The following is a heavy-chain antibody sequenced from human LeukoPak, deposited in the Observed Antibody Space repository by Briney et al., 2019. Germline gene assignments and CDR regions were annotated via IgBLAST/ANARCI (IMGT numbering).Heavy chain of an antibody. CDR3: ATERGAFFDY. CDR1: EFSVSSNY. CDR2: IYSGGST. V-gene: IGHV3-53*03. Sequence: GGSLRLSCAASEFSVSSNYMSWVRQAPGKGLEWVSVIYSGGSTYYADSVKGRFTISRDNSKNTLYLQMNSLRAEDTAVYYCATERGAFFDYWGQGTLVTVSS. J-gene: IGHJ4*02.